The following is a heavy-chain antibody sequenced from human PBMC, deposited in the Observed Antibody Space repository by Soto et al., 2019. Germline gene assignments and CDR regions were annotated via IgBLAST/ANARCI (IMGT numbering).Heavy chain of an antibody. V-gene: IGHV1-18*01. CDR3: ARYMITFGGIIASYFDY. CDR2: INAYNGNT. Sequence: QVQLVQSGPEVKKPGASVKVSCKASGYTFTSYGITWVRQAPGQGLEWMGWINAYNGNTNYVQNLQGRVTLTTDTSPSTAYMELRSLRSDDTAVYYCARYMITFGGIIASYFDYWGQGTLVTVSS. J-gene: IGHJ4*02. CDR1: GYTFTSYG. D-gene: IGHD3-16*02.